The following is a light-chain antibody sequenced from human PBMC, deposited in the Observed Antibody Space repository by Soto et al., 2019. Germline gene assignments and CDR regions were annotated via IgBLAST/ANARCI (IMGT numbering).Light chain of an antibody. CDR2: GAS. CDR1: QSVSSSY. J-gene: IGKJ2*01. Sequence: EIMLTQSPGTLSLSPRERATLSCRASQSVSSSYLAWYQQKPGQAPRLLIYGASSRATGIPDRFSGSGSGTDFTLTISRLEPEDFAVYYCQQYGSSPPYTFGQGTKLEIK. V-gene: IGKV3-20*01. CDR3: QQYGSSPPYT.